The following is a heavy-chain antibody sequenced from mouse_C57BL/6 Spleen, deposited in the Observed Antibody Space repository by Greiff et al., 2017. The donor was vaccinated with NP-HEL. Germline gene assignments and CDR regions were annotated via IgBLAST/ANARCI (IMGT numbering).Heavy chain of an antibody. D-gene: IGHD1-1*01. CDR2: IYPGDGDT. CDR1: GYAFSSSW. Sequence: QVQLKESGPELVKPGASVKISCKASGYAFSSSWMNWVKQRPGKGLEWIGRIYPGDGDTNYNGKFKGKATLTADKSSSTAYMQLSSLTSEDSAVYFCASGDYYGSSYVRFAYWGQGTLVTVSA. J-gene: IGHJ3*01. CDR3: ASGDYYGSSYVRFAY. V-gene: IGHV1-82*01.